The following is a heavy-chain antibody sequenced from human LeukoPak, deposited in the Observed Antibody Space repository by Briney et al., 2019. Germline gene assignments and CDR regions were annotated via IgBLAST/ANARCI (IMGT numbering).Heavy chain of an antibody. J-gene: IGHJ5*02. V-gene: IGHV1-8*01. CDR2: MNPNSGNT. Sequence: ASVRVSCKASGYTFTSYDINWVRQAPGQGVEWMGWMNPNSGNTGYAQKFQGRVTMTRNTSISTAYMKLSSLRSEDTAVYYCARDLFSGGSGSYRFNPGGQGTLVTVSS. CDR3: ARDLFSGGSGSYRFNP. CDR1: GYTFTSYD. D-gene: IGHD3-10*01.